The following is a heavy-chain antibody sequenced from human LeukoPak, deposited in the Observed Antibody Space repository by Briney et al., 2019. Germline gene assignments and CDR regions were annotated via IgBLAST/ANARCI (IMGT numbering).Heavy chain of an antibody. J-gene: IGHJ4*02. CDR1: GGSISSYY. Sequence: PSETLSLTCTVSGGSISSYYWSWIRQPPGKGLEWIAYISDIGSINYNPSLKSRVTISLDTSKNQFSLKLSSVTAADTAVYYCARGLYDSSGYYYWAGWYFDYWGQGTLVTVSS. CDR3: ARGLYDSSGYYYWAGWYFDY. D-gene: IGHD3-22*01. CDR2: ISDIGSI. V-gene: IGHV4-59*12.